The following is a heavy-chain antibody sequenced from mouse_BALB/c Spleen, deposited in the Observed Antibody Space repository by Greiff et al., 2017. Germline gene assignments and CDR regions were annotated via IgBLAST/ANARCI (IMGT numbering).Heavy chain of an antibody. Sequence: VQLQQSGAELVRSGASVKLSCTASGFNIKDYYMHWVKQRPEQGLEWIGWIDPENGDTEYDPKFQGKATITADTSSNTAYLQLSSLTSEDTAVYYCARDYYGPNWYFDVWGAGTTVTVSS. CDR3: ARDYYGPNWYFDV. CDR2: IDPENGDT. CDR1: GFNIKDYY. D-gene: IGHD1-2*01. J-gene: IGHJ1*01. V-gene: IGHV14-4*02.